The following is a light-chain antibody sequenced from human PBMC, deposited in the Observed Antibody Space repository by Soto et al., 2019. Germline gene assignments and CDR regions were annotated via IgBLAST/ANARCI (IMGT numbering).Light chain of an antibody. V-gene: IGLV2-14*01. CDR1: SSDVGGYNY. CDR3: SSYTSSSTGV. Sequence: QSALTQPASVSGSPGQSITISCTGTSSDVGGYNYVSWYQQPPGKAPKLMIYDVSNRPSGVSNRFSGSKSGNPASLTISGLQAEDEADYYCSSYTSSSTGVFGPGPKFTVL. J-gene: IGLJ1*01. CDR2: DVS.